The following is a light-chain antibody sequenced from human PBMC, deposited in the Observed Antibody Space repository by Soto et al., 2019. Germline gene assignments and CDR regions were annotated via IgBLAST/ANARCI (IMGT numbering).Light chain of an antibody. Sequence: EIVLTQSPATLSLSPGERATLSCRASQSVNRYLAWYQQKPGQAPRLLIYDASNRATGIPARFSGSGSGTDFTLISSSLEPEDFAVYYCQQRSNFLTFGGGTKVEIK. V-gene: IGKV3-11*01. CDR2: DAS. CDR3: QQRSNFLT. J-gene: IGKJ4*01. CDR1: QSVNRY.